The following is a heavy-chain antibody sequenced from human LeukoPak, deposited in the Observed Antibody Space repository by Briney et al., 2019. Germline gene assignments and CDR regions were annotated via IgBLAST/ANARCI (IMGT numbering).Heavy chain of an antibody. D-gene: IGHD2/OR15-2a*01. CDR3: ARLVTQYYYFYYMDV. CDR1: GYTFTSYW. V-gene: IGHV5-51*01. J-gene: IGHJ6*03. CDR2: IYPGDSDT. Sequence: AGESLQISCKGSGYTFTSYWIGWVRQMPGKGLELMGIIYPGDSDTRYSPSFQGQVTVSADKSISTAYLQWSSLKASDTAMYYCARLVTQYYYFYYMDVWGKGTTVTVSS.